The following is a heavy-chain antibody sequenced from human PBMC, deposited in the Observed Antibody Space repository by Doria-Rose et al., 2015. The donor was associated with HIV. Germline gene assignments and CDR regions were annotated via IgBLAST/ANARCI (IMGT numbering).Heavy chain of an antibody. CDR1: GVSLSSPGMG. CDR3: ARIKSSRWYHKYYFDF. CDR2: NFSDDER. D-gene: IGHD6-13*01. Sequence: QVTLKESGPVLVKPTETLTLTCTVSGVSLSSPGMGVSWIRQPPGKALEWLANNFSDDERSCNTSLKSRLTISRGTSKSQVVLTMTDMDPVDTATYYCARIKSSRWYHKYYFDFWGQGTLVIVSA. J-gene: IGHJ4*02. V-gene: IGHV2-26*01.